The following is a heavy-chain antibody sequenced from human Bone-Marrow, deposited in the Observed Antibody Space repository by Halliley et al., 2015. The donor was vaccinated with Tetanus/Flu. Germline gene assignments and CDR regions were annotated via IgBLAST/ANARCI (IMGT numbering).Heavy chain of an antibody. D-gene: IGHD2-8*01. J-gene: IGHJ4*02. CDR2: IKNKSDGGTT. CDR3: PTGVYDGIG. Sequence: GWVDRIKNKSDGGTTDYTAPVKGRFTISRDDSKNTLYLQRNSLKTEDTAVYYCPTGVYDGIGWGQGTLVTVSS. V-gene: IGHV3-15*07.